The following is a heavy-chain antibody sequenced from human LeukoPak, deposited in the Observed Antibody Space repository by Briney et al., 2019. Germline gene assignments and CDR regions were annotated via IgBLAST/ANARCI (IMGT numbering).Heavy chain of an antibody. CDR2: INPSGGST. V-gene: IGHV1-46*01. CDR1: GYTFTSYY. J-gene: IGHJ4*02. D-gene: IGHD6-13*01. CDR3: ARDWGIAAAGSPTDRADY. Sequence: ASVKVSCKASGYTFTSYYMHWVRQAPGQGLEWMGIINPSGGSTSYAQKFQGRVTMTRDMSTSTVYMELSSLRSEDTAVYYCARDWGIAAAGSPTDRADYWGQGTLVTVSS.